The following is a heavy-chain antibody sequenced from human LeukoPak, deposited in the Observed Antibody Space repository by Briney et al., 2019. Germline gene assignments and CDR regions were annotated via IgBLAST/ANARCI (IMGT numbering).Heavy chain of an antibody. V-gene: IGHV4-61*02. CDR2: IYTSGST. D-gene: IGHD3-10*01. Sequence: KPSQTLSLTCTVSGGSISSGSYYWSWIRQPAGKGLEWIGRIYTSGSTNYNPSLKSRVTISVDTSKNQFSLKLSSVTAADTAVYYCARDHYYGSGGHYYYMDVWGKGTTVTISS. CDR3: ARDHYYGSGGHYYYMDV. CDR1: GGSISSGSYY. J-gene: IGHJ6*03.